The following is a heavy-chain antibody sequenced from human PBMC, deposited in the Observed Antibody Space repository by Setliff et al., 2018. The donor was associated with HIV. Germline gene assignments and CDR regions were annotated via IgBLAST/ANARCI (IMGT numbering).Heavy chain of an antibody. CDR2: IIPMFGTA. CDR3: ARTLGYCSGGSCYLDY. CDR1: GGTFSSYG. D-gene: IGHD2-15*01. V-gene: IGHV1-69*13. Sequence: SVKVSCKASGGTFSSYGINWVRQAPGQGLEWMGGIIPMFGTANYAQKFQGRVTITADESTSTVYMELTRLRSEDTAVYYCARTLGYCSGGSCYLDYWGQGTLGTVSS. J-gene: IGHJ4*02.